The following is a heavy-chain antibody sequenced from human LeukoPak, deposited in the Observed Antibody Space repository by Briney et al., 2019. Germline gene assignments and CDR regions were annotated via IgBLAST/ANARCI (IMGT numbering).Heavy chain of an antibody. V-gene: IGHV3-21*04. Sequence: GGSLRLSCAASGFTFSSYSMNWVRQAPGKGLEWVSSISSRSSYIYYADSVKGRFTISRDNAKNSLYLQMNSLRAEDTAVYYCARLPHYYGSGSFYGMDVWGQGTTVTVSS. CDR1: GFTFSSYS. J-gene: IGHJ6*02. D-gene: IGHD3-10*01. CDR2: ISSRSSYI. CDR3: ARLPHYYGSGSFYGMDV.